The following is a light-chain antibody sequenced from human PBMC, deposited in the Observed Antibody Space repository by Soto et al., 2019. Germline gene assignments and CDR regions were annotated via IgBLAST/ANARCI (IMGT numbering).Light chain of an antibody. V-gene: IGKV4-1*01. CDR1: QSVLYSSNNKNY. CDR3: QQYYGSPPRT. J-gene: IGKJ1*01. Sequence: DIVMTQSPDSLAVSLGERATINCKSSQSVLYSSNNKNYLAWYQQKPGQPPKLLISWASTRESGVPDRFSGSGSGTDFTLTISSLQAEDVAVYYCQQYYGSPPRTFGQGTKVVIK. CDR2: WAS.